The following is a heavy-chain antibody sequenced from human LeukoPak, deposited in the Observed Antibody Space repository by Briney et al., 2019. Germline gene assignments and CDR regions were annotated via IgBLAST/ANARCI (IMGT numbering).Heavy chain of an antibody. CDR3: AGADYYDSRVSPKERKFDY. Sequence: SETLSLTCAVYGGSFSGYYWSWIRQPPGKGLEWIGEINHSGSTNYNPSLKSRVTISVDTSKNQFSLKLSSVTAADTAVYYCAGADYYDSRVSPKERKFDYWGQGTLVTVSS. V-gene: IGHV4-34*01. CDR1: GGSFSGYY. D-gene: IGHD3-22*01. J-gene: IGHJ4*02. CDR2: INHSGST.